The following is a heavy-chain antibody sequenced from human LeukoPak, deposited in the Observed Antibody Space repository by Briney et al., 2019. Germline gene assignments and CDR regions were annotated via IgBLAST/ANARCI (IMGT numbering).Heavy chain of an antibody. V-gene: IGHV4-39*07. CDR2: IYYSGST. Sequence: SETLSLTCTVSGGSISSSSYYWGWIRQPPGKGLEWIGSIYYSGSTYYNPSLKSRVTISVDTSKNQFSLKLSSVTAADTAVYYCAGTIVGATRGIDYWGQGTLVTVSS. CDR3: AGTIVGATRGIDY. J-gene: IGHJ4*02. CDR1: GGSISSSSYY. D-gene: IGHD1-26*01.